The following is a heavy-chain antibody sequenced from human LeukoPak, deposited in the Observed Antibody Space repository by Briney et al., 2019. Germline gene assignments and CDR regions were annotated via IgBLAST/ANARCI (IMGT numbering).Heavy chain of an antibody. CDR3: AREPYCSSTSCHDY. V-gene: IGHV4-4*07. CDR1: GGSISSYY. J-gene: IGHJ4*02. D-gene: IGHD2-2*01. Sequence: PSETLSLTCTVSGGSISSYYWSWIRQPAGKGLEWIGRIYTSGSTNYNPSLESRVTMSVDTSKNQFSLKLSSVTAADTAVYYCAREPYCSSTSCHDYWGQGTLVTVSS. CDR2: IYTSGST.